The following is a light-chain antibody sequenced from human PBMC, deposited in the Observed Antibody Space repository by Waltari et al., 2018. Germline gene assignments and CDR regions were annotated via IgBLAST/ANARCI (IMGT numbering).Light chain of an antibody. CDR3: QTWGTGIQV. CDR1: GEYSAYA. Sequence: LVLTQSPSASASLGASVKLTCSLPGEYSAYAIAWHQQQPLKGPRYLMTVNRDGSHKKGDGIAERLSGSSSDLDRYIIISRLQSDDEAEYFCQTWGTGIQVFGSETKLTVL. CDR2: VNRDGSH. V-gene: IGLV4-69*01. J-gene: IGLJ3*02.